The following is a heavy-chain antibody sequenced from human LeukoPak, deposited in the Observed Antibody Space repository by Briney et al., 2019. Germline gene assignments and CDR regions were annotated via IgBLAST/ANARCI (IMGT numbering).Heavy chain of an antibody. D-gene: IGHD3-9*01. CDR2: IRSKAYGGTA. J-gene: IGHJ4*02. V-gene: IGHV3-49*03. Sequence: GGSLRLSCTASGLTFVDHSVSWFRQAPGKGLEWVGFIRSKAYGGTAEYAASVKGRFTISRDDSKSVAYLQMDSLKTEDTAVYYCTREIRYFDWFQADYWGQGTLVTVSS. CDR1: GLTFVDHS. CDR3: TREIRYFDWFQADY.